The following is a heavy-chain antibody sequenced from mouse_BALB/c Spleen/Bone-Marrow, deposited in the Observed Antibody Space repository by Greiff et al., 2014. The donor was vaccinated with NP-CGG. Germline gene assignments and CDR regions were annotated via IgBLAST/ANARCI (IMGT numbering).Heavy chain of an antibody. CDR3: APYYYGRWFTY. D-gene: IGHD1-1*01. CDR2: IDPANGNT. Sequence: EVQLQESGAELVKPGASVKLSCTASGFNIKDPYMHWVKQRPEQGLEWIGMIDPANGNTKYDPKFQGKATITADTSSNTAYLQLSSLTSEDTAVYYCAPYYYGRWFTYWGQGTLVTVSA. J-gene: IGHJ3*01. CDR1: GFNIKDPY. V-gene: IGHV14-3*02.